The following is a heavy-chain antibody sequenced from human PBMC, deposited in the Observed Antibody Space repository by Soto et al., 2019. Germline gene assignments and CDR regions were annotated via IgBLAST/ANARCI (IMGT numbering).Heavy chain of an antibody. V-gene: IGHV2-5*02. Sequence: SGPTLVNPTQTLTLTCTFSGFSLTTSGMGVGWIRQPPGKALEWLALIYWDDDKRYSPSLKSRLTITKDTSKNQVVLTMTNMDPVDTATYYCAHPSITGAIAAFDSWGQGTLVTVSS. D-gene: IGHD1-7*01. CDR3: AHPSITGAIAAFDS. CDR1: GFSLTTSGMG. J-gene: IGHJ4*02. CDR2: IYWDDDK.